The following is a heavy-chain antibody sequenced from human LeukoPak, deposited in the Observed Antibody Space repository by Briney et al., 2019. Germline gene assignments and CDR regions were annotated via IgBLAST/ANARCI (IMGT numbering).Heavy chain of an antibody. V-gene: IGHV3-9*01. CDR1: GFTFDDYA. CDR2: ISWNSGSI. J-gene: IGHJ3*02. CDR3: ARGRIYAFDI. Sequence: GRSLRLSCAASGFTFDDYAMHWVRQAPGKGLEWVSGISWNSGSIGYADSVKGRFTISRDNAKNSLYLQMNSLRAEDTAVYYCARGRIYAFDIWGQGTMVTVSS. D-gene: IGHD2-15*01.